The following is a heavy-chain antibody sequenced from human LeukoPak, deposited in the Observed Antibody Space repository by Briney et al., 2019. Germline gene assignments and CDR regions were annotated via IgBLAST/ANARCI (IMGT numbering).Heavy chain of an antibody. V-gene: IGHV3-23*01. J-gene: IGHJ6*02. Sequence: PGGSLRLSCAASGFTFSSYAMTWVRQAPGKGLEWVSGISGSDGSTYYADSVKGRFTISRDNSKNTLYLQMNSLRAEDTAVYYCAKSYYYGSGNYYYNYYGVDVWGQGTTVTVSS. CDR2: ISGSDGST. D-gene: IGHD3-10*01. CDR1: GFTFSSYA. CDR3: AKSYYYGSGNYYYNYYGVDV.